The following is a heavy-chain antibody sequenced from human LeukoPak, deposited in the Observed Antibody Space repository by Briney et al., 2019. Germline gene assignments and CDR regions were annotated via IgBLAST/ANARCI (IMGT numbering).Heavy chain of an antibody. J-gene: IGHJ5*02. CDR2: IYYSGST. CDR3: ARELMVYAANWFDP. D-gene: IGHD2-8*01. Sequence: SETLSLTCTVSDGSIRSSSYYWSWIRQPPGKGLEWIGSIYYSGSTYYNPSLKSRVTISVDTSKNQFSLKLSSVTAADTAVYYCARELMVYAANWFDPWGQGTLVTVSS. V-gene: IGHV4-39*07. CDR1: DGSIRSSSYY.